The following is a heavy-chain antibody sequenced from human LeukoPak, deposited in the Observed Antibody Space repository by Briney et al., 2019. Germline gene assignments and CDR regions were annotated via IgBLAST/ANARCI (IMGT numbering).Heavy chain of an antibody. J-gene: IGHJ2*01. CDR2: IYYSGST. V-gene: IGHV4-31*03. Sequence: SQTLSLTCTVSGGPISSGGYYWSWIRQHPGKGLEWIGYIYYSGSTYYNPSLKSRVTISVDTSKNQFSLKLSSVTAADTAVYYCARDPGVTGVSQHWHFDLWGRGTLVTVSS. D-gene: IGHD3-10*01. CDR3: ARDPGVTGVSQHWHFDL. CDR1: GGPISSGGYY.